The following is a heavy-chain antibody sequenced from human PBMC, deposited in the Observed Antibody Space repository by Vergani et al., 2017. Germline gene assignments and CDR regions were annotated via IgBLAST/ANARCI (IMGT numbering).Heavy chain of an antibody. CDR1: GYSISSGYY. CDR2: IYHSGST. D-gene: IGHD3-16*01. J-gene: IGHJ5*02. V-gene: IGHV4-38-2*02. Sequence: QVQLQESGPGLVKPSETLSLTCTVSGYSISSGYYWGWIRQPPGKGLEWIGSIYHSGSTYYNPSLKSRVTISVDTSKNQFYLKLSSVTAAYTAVYYCASDSGGYVWGSYEAWFDPWGQGTLVTVSS. CDR3: ASDSGGYVWGSYEAWFDP.